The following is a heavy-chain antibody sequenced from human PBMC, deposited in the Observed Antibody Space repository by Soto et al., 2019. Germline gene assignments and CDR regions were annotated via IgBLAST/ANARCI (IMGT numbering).Heavy chain of an antibody. D-gene: IGHD3-10*01. CDR2: ISAYNGNT. Sequence: ASVKVSCKASGYTFTSYGISWVRQAPGQGLEWMGWISAYNGNTNYAQKLQGRVTMTTDTSTSTAYMELRSLRSDDTAVYYCGRVGRYYVPGSYWRRGPPAFDNRGQG. CDR3: GRVGRYYVPGSYWRRGPPAFDN. J-gene: IGHJ4*02. V-gene: IGHV1-18*01. CDR1: GYTFTSYG.